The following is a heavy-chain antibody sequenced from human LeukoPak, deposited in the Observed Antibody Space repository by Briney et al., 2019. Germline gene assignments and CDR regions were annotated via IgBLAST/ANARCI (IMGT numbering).Heavy chain of an antibody. CDR1: GFTFDDYA. Sequence: GGSLRLSCATSGFTFDDYAMHWVRQAPGKGLEWVSGISWNSGSIDYADSVKGRFTISRDNAKNSLYLQMNSLRAEDTALYYCAKDFYYDSSGPFDYWGQGTLVSVSS. J-gene: IGHJ4*02. V-gene: IGHV3-9*01. CDR2: ISWNSGSI. CDR3: AKDFYYDSSGPFDY. D-gene: IGHD3-22*01.